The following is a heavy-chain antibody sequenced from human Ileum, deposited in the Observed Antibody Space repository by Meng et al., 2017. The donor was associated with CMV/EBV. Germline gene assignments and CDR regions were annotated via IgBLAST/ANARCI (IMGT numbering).Heavy chain of an antibody. J-gene: IGHJ4*02. Sequence: KTSGYNFITFGISWVREAAGQRLEGIGWINTSAAYQTAAPDFTGRFVFSLDATVSTAYLQINSLRAEDTAVYYCTRGGEVHSAKFDYWGQGTLVTVSS. CDR1: GYNFITFG. CDR3: TRGGEVHSAKFDY. D-gene: IGHD2-21*01. V-gene: IGHV7-4-1*02. CDR2: INTSAAYQ.